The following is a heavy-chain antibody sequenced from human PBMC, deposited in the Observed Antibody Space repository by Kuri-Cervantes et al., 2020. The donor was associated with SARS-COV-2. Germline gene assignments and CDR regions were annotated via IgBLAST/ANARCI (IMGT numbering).Heavy chain of an antibody. CDR3: ARGGAARGVLRFFDWFEAFET. CDR1: GYTFTGYY. CDR2: INPNSGGT. Sequence: ASVKVSCKASGYTFTGYYTHWVRQAPGQGLEWMGWINPNSGGTNYAQKFQDWVTMTRDTSISTVYMELSRLRSDDTGVYYCARGGAARGVLRFFDWFEAFETWGQGTMVTVSS. D-gene: IGHD3-9*01. J-gene: IGHJ3*02. V-gene: IGHV1-2*04.